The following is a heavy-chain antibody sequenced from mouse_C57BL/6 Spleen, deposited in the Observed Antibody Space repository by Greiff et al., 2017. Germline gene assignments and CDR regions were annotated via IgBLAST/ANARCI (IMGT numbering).Heavy chain of an antibody. CDR3: TSSGVYCGNYKYFDV. D-gene: IGHD2-1*01. CDR2: IYPGNSDT. CDR1: GYTFTSYW. J-gene: IGHJ1*03. V-gene: IGHV1-5*01. Sequence: VQLKQSGTVLARPGASVKMSCKTSGYTFTSYWMHWVKQRPGQGLEWIGAIYPGNSDTSYNQKFKGKAKLTAVTSASTAYMELSSLTNEDSAVYYFTSSGVYCGNYKYFDVWGTGTTVTVSA.